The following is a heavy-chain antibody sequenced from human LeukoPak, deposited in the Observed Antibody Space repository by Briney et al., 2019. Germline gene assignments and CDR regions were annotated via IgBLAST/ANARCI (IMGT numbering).Heavy chain of an antibody. J-gene: IGHJ4*02. CDR3: AHRRGPWLDCSSGSCYGYFDY. Sequence: SGPTLVKPTQTLTLTCTFSGFSLSTSGVGVGWIRQPPGKALEWLALIFGDDDKRYSPSLKSRLTITKDTPKNHVVLTMTNMDPVDTATYYCAHRRGPWLDCSSGSCYGYFDYWGQGTPVTVSS. CDR2: IFGDDDK. V-gene: IGHV2-5*02. CDR1: GFSLSTSGVG. D-gene: IGHD2-15*01.